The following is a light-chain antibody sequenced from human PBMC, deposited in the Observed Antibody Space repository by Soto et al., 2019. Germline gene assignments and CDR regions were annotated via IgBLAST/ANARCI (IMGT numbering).Light chain of an antibody. Sequence: QSVLTQSPSVSGTPGQRVSISCSGSSSNIGSSDVYWYQQLPGTAPKLFIYENNRRPSGVPDRFSGSKSGTSASLAISGLRSEDEADYYCATWDDSLSGPVFGGGTKVTVL. CDR2: ENN. CDR1: SSNIGSSD. V-gene: IGLV1-47*01. CDR3: ATWDDSLSGPV. J-gene: IGLJ2*01.